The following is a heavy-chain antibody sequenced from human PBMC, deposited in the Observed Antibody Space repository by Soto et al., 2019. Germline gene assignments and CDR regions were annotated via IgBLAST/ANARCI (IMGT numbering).Heavy chain of an antibody. CDR3: GTLKRGPGRNDFGIGYCRDAFGF. CDR1: GCTFSNFW. D-gene: IGHD3-3*01. CDR2: IYPGDHET. J-gene: IGHJ3*01. Sequence: RESLKISCQRSGCTFSNFWIGRVRQLPGKGLEWMGIIYPGDHETRYSPSFHGKATISADKSITTAYLHWSSLKASDTGMYYCGTLKRGPGRNDFGIGYCRDAFGFWAKGTMDTVS. V-gene: IGHV5-51*01.